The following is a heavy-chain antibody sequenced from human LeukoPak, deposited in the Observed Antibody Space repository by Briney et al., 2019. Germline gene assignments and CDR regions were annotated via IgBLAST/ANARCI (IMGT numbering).Heavy chain of an antibody. CDR2: IYTSGDT. V-gene: IGHV4-4*07. Sequence: SETLSLTCTVSGGSLSNFYWNWIRQPAGKGLEWIGRIYTSGDTDYNPSLKSRVTMSIDTSKNQFSLKMNSMTAADTAVYYCARCPVDGSDSSGRRWFDPWGQGTLATVSS. D-gene: IGHD3-22*01. CDR3: ARCPVDGSDSSGRRWFDP. J-gene: IGHJ5*02. CDR1: GGSLSNFY.